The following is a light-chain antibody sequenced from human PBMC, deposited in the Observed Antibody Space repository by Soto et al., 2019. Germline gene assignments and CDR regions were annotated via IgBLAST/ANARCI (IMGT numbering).Light chain of an antibody. CDR2: EGS. V-gene: IGLV2-23*01. CDR1: SSDVGSYNL. J-gene: IGLJ2*01. Sequence: QSALTQPASVSGSPGQSITISCTGTSSDVGSYNLVSWYQQHPGKAPKLMIYEGSKRPSGVSNRFSGSKSGNTASLTISGLQAEDEADYYCCAYAGRIIYVLFGGGTQLTVL. CDR3: CAYAGRIIYVL.